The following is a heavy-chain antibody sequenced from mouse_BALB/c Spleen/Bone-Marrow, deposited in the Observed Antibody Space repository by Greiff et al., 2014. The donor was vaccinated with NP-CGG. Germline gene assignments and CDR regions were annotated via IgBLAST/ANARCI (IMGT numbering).Heavy chain of an antibody. Sequence: VQLQQSGPELVMPGASVKISCKTSGYTFTDHTLHWVKQSHGKSLEWIGGVNPNIGGTSYNQKFKDKASLTVNKSSTTAYMELRSLTSEDSAVYYCARGRWYYWGQGTTLTVSS. CDR3: ARGRWYY. D-gene: IGHD2-3*01. J-gene: IGHJ2*01. V-gene: IGHV1-22*01. CDR1: GYTFTDHT. CDR2: VNPNIGGT.